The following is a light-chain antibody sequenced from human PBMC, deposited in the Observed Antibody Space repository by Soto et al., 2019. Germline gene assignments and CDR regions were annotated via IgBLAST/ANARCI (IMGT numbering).Light chain of an antibody. CDR3: QSYDSSLSGVL. V-gene: IGLV1-40*01. CDR1: SSNIGAGYD. Sequence: QPVLRQPPSVSGAPGQRVTISCTGSSSNIGAGYDVHWYQQLPGTAPKLLIYGNNNRPSGVPDRFSGSKSGTSASLAITGLQAEDEADYYCQSYDSSLSGVLFGGGTKLTVL. J-gene: IGLJ2*01. CDR2: GNN.